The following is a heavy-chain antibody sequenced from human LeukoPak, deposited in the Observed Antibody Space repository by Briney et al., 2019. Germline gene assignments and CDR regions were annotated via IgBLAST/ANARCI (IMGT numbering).Heavy chain of an antibody. D-gene: IGHD6-19*01. V-gene: IGHV4-59*08. Sequence: SETLSLTCTVSGGSISSYYWSWIRQPPGKGLEWIGYIYYSGSTNYNPSLKSRVTISVDTSKNQFSLKLSSVTAADTAVYYCARGYSSGWYNWFDTWGQGALVTVSS. CDR2: IYYSGST. J-gene: IGHJ5*02. CDR3: ARGYSSGWYNWFDT. CDR1: GGSISSYY.